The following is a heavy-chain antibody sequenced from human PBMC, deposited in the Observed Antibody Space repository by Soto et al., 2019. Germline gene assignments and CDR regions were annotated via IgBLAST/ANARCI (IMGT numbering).Heavy chain of an antibody. CDR3: AKMIKWLIVGATTFDY. V-gene: IGHV3-23*01. D-gene: IGHD1-26*01. J-gene: IGHJ4*02. CDR2: ISGSGGST. Sequence: PGGSLRLSCAASGFTFSSYAMSWVRQAPGKGLEWVSAISGSGGSTYYADSVKGRFTISRDNSKNTLYLQMNSLRAEDTAVYYCAKMIKWLIVGATTFDYWGQGTLVTVSS. CDR1: GFTFSSYA.